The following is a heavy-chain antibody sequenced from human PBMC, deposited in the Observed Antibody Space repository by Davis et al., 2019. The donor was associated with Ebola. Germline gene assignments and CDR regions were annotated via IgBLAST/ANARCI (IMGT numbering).Heavy chain of an antibody. D-gene: IGHD4-11*01. J-gene: IGHJ5*02. CDR2: ISAYNGNT. V-gene: IGHV1-18*01. CDR1: GYTFTSYG. Sequence: ASVKVSCKALGYTFTSYGISWVRQAPGQGLEWMGWISAYNGNTNYAQKLQGRVTMTTDTSTSTAYMELRSLRSDDTAVYYCARDVMTTVTTGWCDPWGQGTLVTVSS. CDR3: ARDVMTTVTTGWCDP.